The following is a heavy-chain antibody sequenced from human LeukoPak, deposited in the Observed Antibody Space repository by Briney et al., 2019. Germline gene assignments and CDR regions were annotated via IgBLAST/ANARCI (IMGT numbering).Heavy chain of an antibody. J-gene: IGHJ4*02. CDR2: IWYDGSNK. CDR1: GFTFSSYG. CDR3: AKEPERFGEHSLDY. D-gene: IGHD3-10*01. Sequence: PGGSLRLSCAASGFTFSSYGMHWARQAPGKGLEWVAVIWYDGSNKYYADSVKGRFTISRDNSKNTLYLQMNSLRAEDTAVYYCAKEPERFGEHSLDYWGQGTLVTVSS. V-gene: IGHV3-33*06.